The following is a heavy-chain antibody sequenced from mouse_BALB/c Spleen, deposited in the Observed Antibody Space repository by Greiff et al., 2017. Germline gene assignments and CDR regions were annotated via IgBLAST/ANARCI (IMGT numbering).Heavy chain of an antibody. CDR1: GFTFSSYA. Sequence: EVLLVESGGGLVKPGGSLKLSCAASGFTFSSYAMSWVRQTPEKRLEWVATISSGGSYTYYPDSVKGRFTISRDNAKNTLYLQMSSLRSEDTAMYCCARRAYRALAYWGQGTLVTVSA. CDR2: ISSGGSYT. J-gene: IGHJ3*01. V-gene: IGHV5-9-3*01. CDR3: ARRAYRALAY. D-gene: IGHD2-14*01.